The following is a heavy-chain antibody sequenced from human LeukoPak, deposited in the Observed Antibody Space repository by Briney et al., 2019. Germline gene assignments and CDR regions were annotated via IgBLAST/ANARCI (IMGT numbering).Heavy chain of an antibody. CDR2: IYYSGST. CDR1: GGSISSYY. V-gene: IGHV4-59*12. D-gene: IGHD2-2*01. Sequence: PSETLSLTCTVSGGSISSYYWSWIRQPPGKGLEWIGYIYYSGSTNYNPSLKSRVTISVDTSKNQFSLKLSSVTAADTAVYYCARDAPYRWFDPWGQGTLVTVSS. J-gene: IGHJ5*02. CDR3: ARDAPYRWFDP.